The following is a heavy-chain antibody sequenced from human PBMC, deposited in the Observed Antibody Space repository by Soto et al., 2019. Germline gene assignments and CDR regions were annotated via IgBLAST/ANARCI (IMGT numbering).Heavy chain of an antibody. V-gene: IGHV4-59*12. D-gene: IGHD3-22*01. CDR3: ARDTKEYYYDSSGYYLGYYYYGMDV. Sequence: SETLSLTCAVYGGSFSGYYWSWIRQPPGKGLEWIGYIYYSGSTNYNPSLMSRVTLSVDTSKNQFSLNLSSVTAADTAVYYCARDTKEYYYDSSGYYLGYYYYGMDVWGQGTTVTVSS. CDR2: IYYSGST. CDR1: GGSFSGYY. J-gene: IGHJ6*02.